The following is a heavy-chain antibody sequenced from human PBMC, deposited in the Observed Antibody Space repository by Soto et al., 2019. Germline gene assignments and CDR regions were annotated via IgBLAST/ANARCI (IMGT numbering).Heavy chain of an antibody. D-gene: IGHD3-16*02. CDR2: IYYSGST. CDR3: ARDRLRLRELSLLGYFAY. CDR1: GGSISSYY. J-gene: IGHJ4*02. Sequence: SETLSLTCTVSGGSISSYYWSWIRQPPGKGLEWIGYIYYSGSTNYNPSLKSRVTISVDTSKNQFSLKLSSVTAADTAVYYCARDRLRLRELSLLGYFAYWGQGPLVTVS. V-gene: IGHV4-59*01.